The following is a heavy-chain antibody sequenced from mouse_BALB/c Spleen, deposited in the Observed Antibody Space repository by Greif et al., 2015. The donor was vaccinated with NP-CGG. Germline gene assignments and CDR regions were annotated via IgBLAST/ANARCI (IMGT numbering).Heavy chain of an antibody. CDR3: ARSADGYFAWFAY. D-gene: IGHD2-3*01. Sequence: EVQGVESGGGLVQPGGSRKLSCAASGFTFSSFGMHWVRQAPEKGLEWVAYISSGSSTIYYADTVKGRFTISRDNPKNTLFLQMTSLRSEDTAMYYCARSADGYFAWFAYWGQGTLVTVSA. V-gene: IGHV5-17*02. CDR2: ISSGSSTI. CDR1: GFTFSSFG. J-gene: IGHJ3*01.